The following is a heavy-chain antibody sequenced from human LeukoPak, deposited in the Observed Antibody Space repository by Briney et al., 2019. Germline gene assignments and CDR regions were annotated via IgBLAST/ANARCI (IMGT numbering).Heavy chain of an antibody. V-gene: IGHV4-39*01. J-gene: IGHJ2*01. D-gene: IGHD3-10*01. CDR3: ARQFGSGLWYFDL. Sequence: SETLSLTCTVSGGSISSGSSDYYWGWNRQPPGKGLDWIGSISDSGRTYYNPSLKSRVTVSVDTSKNQFSLNLSSVTAADTAVYYCARQFGSGLWYFDLWGRGTLVTVSS. CDR2: ISDSGRT. CDR1: GGSISSGSSDYY.